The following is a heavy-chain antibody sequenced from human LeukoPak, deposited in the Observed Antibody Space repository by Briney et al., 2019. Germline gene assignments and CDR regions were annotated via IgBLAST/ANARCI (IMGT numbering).Heavy chain of an antibody. Sequence: ASVKVSCKASGYTFTSYDINWVRQATGQGLEWMGWMKPNSGNTGYAQKFQGRVTMTRNTSISTAYMELSSLRSEDTAVYYCARSPSRVVVPAAKVIDYWGQGTLVTVSS. CDR1: GYTFTSYD. V-gene: IGHV1-8*01. CDR2: MKPNSGNT. CDR3: ARSPSRVVVPAAKVIDY. J-gene: IGHJ4*02. D-gene: IGHD2-2*01.